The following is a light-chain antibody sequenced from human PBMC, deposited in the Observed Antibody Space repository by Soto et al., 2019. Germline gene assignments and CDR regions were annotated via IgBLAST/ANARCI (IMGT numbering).Light chain of an antibody. CDR2: KAS. J-gene: IGKJ4*01. CDR1: QVISSW. CDR3: QQLNSYPRVT. V-gene: IGKV1-12*01. Sequence: DIQMTQSPSSVSASVGDTVTVSCRASQVISSWLAWYQQKPGRAPNLLIYKASTLQTGVPSRFSGSGSGTDFTLTITNLQPEDFATYYCQQLNSYPRVTFGGGTKVDIK.